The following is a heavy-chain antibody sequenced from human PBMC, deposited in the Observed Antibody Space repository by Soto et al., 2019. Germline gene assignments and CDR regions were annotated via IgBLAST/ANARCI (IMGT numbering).Heavy chain of an antibody. D-gene: IGHD6-19*01. V-gene: IGHV3-73*01. Sequence: EVQLVESGGSLVQPGGSLKLSCAASGFTFSVSAMHWVRQASGKGLEWVGRIRGKGNNYATAYAASVKGRFTISRDDSKNMAYMEMNSLETEDTAVYYCARQDPVPAVENDAFDTWGQGTMVTVSS. CDR3: ARQDPVPAVENDAFDT. CDR2: IRGKGNNYAT. CDR1: GFTFSVSA. J-gene: IGHJ3*02.